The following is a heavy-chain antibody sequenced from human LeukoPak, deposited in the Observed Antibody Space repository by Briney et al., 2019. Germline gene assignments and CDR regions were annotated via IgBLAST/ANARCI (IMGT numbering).Heavy chain of an antibody. D-gene: IGHD3-10*01. CDR1: GYTFTGYY. J-gene: IGHJ5*02. CDR2: INPNSGGT. V-gene: IGHV1-2*02. Sequence: ASVKVSCKASGYTFTGYYIHWVRRAPGQGLEWMGWINPNSGGTNYAQKFQGRVTMTRDTSISTAYMELSRLRSDDTAVYYCARVPLYNSGSYYWFDPWGQGTLVTVSS. CDR3: ARVPLYNSGSYYWFDP.